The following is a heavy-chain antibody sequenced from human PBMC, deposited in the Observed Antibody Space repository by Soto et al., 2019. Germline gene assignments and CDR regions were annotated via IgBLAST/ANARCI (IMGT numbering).Heavy chain of an antibody. CDR3: ARAPYYYDSSGYYYVSEGYFDY. CDR1: GGSISSYY. V-gene: IGHV4-4*07. CDR2: IYTSGST. D-gene: IGHD3-22*01. J-gene: IGHJ4*02. Sequence: SETLSLTCTVSGGSISSYYWSWIRQPAGKGLEWIGRIYTSGSTNYNPSLKSRVTMSVDTSKNQFSLKLSSVTAADTAVYYCARAPYYYDSSGYYYVSEGYFDYWGQGTLVTVSS.